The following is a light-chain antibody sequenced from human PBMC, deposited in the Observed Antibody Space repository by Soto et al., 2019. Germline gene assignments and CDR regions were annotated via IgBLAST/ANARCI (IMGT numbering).Light chain of an antibody. V-gene: IGLV2-14*01. CDR2: DVS. J-gene: IGLJ1*01. CDR3: SSFTSSITFV. CDR1: SSDVGGYNY. Sequence: QSVLTQPASVSGSPGQSSTISCTGTSSDVGGYNYVSWYQQHPGKAPKLMIYDVSNRPSGVSNRFSGSKSGNTASLTISGLQAEDEADYYCSSFTSSITFVFGTGTKLTVL.